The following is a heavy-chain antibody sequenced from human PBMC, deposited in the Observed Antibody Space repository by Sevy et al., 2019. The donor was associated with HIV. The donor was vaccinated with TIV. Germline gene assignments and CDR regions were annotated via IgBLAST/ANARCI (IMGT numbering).Heavy chain of an antibody. Sequence: GGSLRLSCAASGFTFSSYAMSWVRQAPGKGLEWVSAISGSGGSTYYADSVKGRFTISRDNSKNTLYLQMNSLRAEDTAVYYCAKDLGDTAMASDYYYYYGMDVWGQGTTVTVSS. J-gene: IGHJ6*02. CDR2: ISGSGGST. D-gene: IGHD5-18*01. CDR1: GFTFSSYA. V-gene: IGHV3-23*01. CDR3: AKDLGDTAMASDYYYYYGMDV.